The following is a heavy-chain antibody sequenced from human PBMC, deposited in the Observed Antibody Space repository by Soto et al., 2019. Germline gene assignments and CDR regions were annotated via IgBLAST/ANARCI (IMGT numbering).Heavy chain of an antibody. D-gene: IGHD1-26*01. CDR1: TFNSYS. CDR2: ISSGSASI. CDR3: TRDQGGSYDSWFDP. J-gene: IGHJ5*02. V-gene: IGHV3-21*06. Sequence: EVQLVESGGGLVKPGGSLRLSCSFTFNSYSLNWVRQAPGKGLEWVSSISSGSASIKYADSVKGRFTISRDNANNFLYLQMSSLRVDDTALYYCTRDQGGSYDSWFDPWGQGTLVTVSS.